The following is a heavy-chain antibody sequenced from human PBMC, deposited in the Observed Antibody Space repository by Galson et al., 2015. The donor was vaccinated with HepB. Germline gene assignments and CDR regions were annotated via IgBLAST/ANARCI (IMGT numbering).Heavy chain of an antibody. V-gene: IGHV3-9*01. CDR3: ARENYDFWSGYLGWFDP. Sequence: SLRLSCAASGFTFDDYAMHWVQQAPGKGLEWVSGISWNSGSIGYADSVKGRFTISRDNAKNSLYLQMNSLRAEDTALYYCARENYDFWSGYLGWFDPWGQGTLVTVSS. CDR2: ISWNSGSI. J-gene: IGHJ5*02. D-gene: IGHD3-3*01. CDR1: GFTFDDYA.